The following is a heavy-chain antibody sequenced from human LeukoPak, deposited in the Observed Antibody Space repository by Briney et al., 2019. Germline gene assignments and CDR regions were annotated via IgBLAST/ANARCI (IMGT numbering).Heavy chain of an antibody. D-gene: IGHD1-26*01. CDR1: GFTFSSYA. V-gene: IGHV3-48*04. J-gene: IGHJ3*02. Sequence: GGSLRLSCAASGFTFSSYAMSWVRQALGKGLEWVSYISNTGNTIQYADSVKGRFTISRDNAEHLLFLQMNSLRAEDTAVYYCARKAQTGSHSGPFDIWGQGTLVTVSS. CDR3: ARKAQTGSHSGPFDI. CDR2: ISNTGNTI.